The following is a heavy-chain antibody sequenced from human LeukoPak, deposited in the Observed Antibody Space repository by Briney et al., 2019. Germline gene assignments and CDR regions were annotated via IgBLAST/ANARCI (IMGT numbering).Heavy chain of an antibody. CDR3: AKDPDIVGATTPDY. CDR1: GFTFSSYA. J-gene: IGHJ4*02. Sequence: GGSLRLSCAASGFTFSSYAMSWVRQAPGKGLEWVSAISGSGGGTYYADSVKGRFTISRDNSKNTLYLQMNSLRAEDTAVYYCAKDPDIVGATTPDYWGQGTLVTVSS. D-gene: IGHD1-26*01. V-gene: IGHV3-23*01. CDR2: ISGSGGGT.